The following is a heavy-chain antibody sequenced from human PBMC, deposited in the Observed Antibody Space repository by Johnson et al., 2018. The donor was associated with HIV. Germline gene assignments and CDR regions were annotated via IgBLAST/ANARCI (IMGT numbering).Heavy chain of an antibody. D-gene: IGHD1-1*01. V-gene: IGHV3-30-3*01. CDR3: AKDRTGFDAFDI. Sequence: QVQLVESGGNVVQPGRSLRLSCAASGFTFSDYAIHWVRQAPGKGLEWVAVISYDGSNKYYPDSVKGRFTISRDNFKNTLYLQMNSLRAEDTAVYYCAKDRTGFDAFDIWGQGTMVTVSS. J-gene: IGHJ3*02. CDR2: ISYDGSNK. CDR1: GFTFSDYA.